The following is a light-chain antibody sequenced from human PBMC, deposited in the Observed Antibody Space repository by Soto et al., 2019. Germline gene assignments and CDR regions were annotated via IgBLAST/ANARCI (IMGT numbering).Light chain of an antibody. CDR3: QQRTDWPPAVT. V-gene: IGKV3-11*01. CDR2: DAS. J-gene: IGKJ5*01. CDR1: QSVSSY. Sequence: EIVLTQSPATVSLSPGERATLSCRASQSVSSYLAWYQHKPGQAPRLLIYDASNRATGIPARFSGSGSGTDFTLTISSLEPEDFAAYYCQQRTDWPPAVTFGQGTRLEIK.